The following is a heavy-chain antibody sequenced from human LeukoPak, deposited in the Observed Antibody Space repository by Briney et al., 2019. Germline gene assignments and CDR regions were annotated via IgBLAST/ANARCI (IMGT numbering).Heavy chain of an antibody. D-gene: IGHD2-15*01. CDR2: IKQDGSKK. CDR1: GFTFSSYW. V-gene: IGHV3-7*01. Sequence: PGGSLRLSCAASGFTFSSYWMSWVRQAPGKGLEWVANIKQDGSKKNYVDSVKGRFTISRDNAKNSLYLQMNSLRVEDTAVYYCARERWCSGGSCYDYWGQGTLVTVSS. CDR3: ARERWCSGGSCYDY. J-gene: IGHJ4*02.